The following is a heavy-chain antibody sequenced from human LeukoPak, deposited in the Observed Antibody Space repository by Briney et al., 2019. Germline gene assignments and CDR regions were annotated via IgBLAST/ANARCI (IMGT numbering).Heavy chain of an antibody. D-gene: IGHD2-15*01. J-gene: IGHJ4*02. CDR3: ARSRLDCSGGSCSLGGFDY. CDR1: GGSISSYY. Sequence: SETLSLTCTVSGGSISSYYWSWIRQPPGKGLEWIGYIYYSGSTNYNPSLKSRVTISVDTSKNQFSLKLSSVTAADTAVYYCARSRLDCSGGSCSLGGFDYWGQGTLVTVS. CDR2: IYYSGST. V-gene: IGHV4-59*08.